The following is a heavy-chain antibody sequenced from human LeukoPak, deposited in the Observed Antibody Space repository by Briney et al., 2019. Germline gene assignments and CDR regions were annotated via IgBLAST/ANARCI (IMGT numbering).Heavy chain of an antibody. D-gene: IGHD6-13*01. CDR2: IWYDGSNK. J-gene: IGHJ4*02. CDR1: GFTFSSYG. V-gene: IGHV3-33*06. CDR3: AKDLVKAAADTDY. Sequence: PGGSLRLSCAASGFTFSSYGKHWVRQAPGKGREWGAVIWYDGSNKYYADSAKGRLTISRDNSKNTLYLQMNSLRAEDTAVYYCAKDLVKAAADTDYWGQGTLVTVSS.